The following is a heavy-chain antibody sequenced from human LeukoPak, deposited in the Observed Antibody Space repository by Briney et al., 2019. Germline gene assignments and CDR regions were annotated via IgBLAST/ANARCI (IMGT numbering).Heavy chain of an antibody. D-gene: IGHD3-16*01. J-gene: IGHJ4*02. CDR3: ARDLSDDYVWGSYDY. V-gene: IGHV3-7*01. CDR2: IKQDGSEK. Sequence: PGGSLRLSCAASGFTFSSYWMSWVRQAPGKGLEWVANIKQDGSEKYYVDSVKGRFTISRDNAKNSLYLQMNSLRAEDTAVYYCARDLSDDYVWGSYDYWGQGTLVTVSS. CDR1: GFTFSSYW.